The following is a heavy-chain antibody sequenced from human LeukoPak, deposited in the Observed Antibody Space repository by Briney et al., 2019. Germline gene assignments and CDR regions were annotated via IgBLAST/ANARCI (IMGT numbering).Heavy chain of an antibody. D-gene: IGHD1-26*01. V-gene: IGHV4-59*01. J-gene: IGHJ5*02. CDR1: GGSISSYY. Sequence: RSSETLSLTCTVSGGSISSYYWSWIRQPPGKGLEWIGYIYYSGSTNYNPSLKGRVTISLDTSKSQFSLKLRSVTAADTAVYYCARGLMGAYNWFDPWGQGTLVTVSS. CDR2: IYYSGST. CDR3: ARGLMGAYNWFDP.